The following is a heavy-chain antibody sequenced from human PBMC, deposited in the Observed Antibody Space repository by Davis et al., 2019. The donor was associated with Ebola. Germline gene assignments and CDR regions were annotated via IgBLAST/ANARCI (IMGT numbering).Heavy chain of an antibody. Sequence: SETLSLTCTVSGGSISSYYWSWIRQPPGKGLEWIGYVNYNWGTNYNPSLKSRVTISMDTSKNQFSLKLSSVTAADTAVYYCAGDRGKPRWLRGYYFDYWGQGTLVTVSS. CDR2: VNYNWGT. CDR3: AGDRGKPRWLRGYYFDY. V-gene: IGHV4-59*12. D-gene: IGHD5-24*01. J-gene: IGHJ4*02. CDR1: GGSISSYY.